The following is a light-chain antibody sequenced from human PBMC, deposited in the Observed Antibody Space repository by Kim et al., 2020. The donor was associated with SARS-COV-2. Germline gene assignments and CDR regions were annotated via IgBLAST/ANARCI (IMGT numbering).Light chain of an antibody. J-gene: IGKJ1*01. Sequence: DIQMTQSPSSLSASVGDRITITCRASQGISSWLAWYQQKPEKAPKCLIYAASSLQSGVPSRFSGSGSGTDFTLTISNLQPEDFATYYCQQYDNYPRAFGQGTTVEIK. V-gene: IGKV1D-16*01. CDR3: QQYDNYPRA. CDR2: AAS. CDR1: QGISSW.